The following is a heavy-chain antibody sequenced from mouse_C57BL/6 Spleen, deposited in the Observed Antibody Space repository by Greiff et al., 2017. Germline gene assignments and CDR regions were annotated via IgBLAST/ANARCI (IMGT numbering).Heavy chain of an antibody. V-gene: IGHV5-6*01. CDR1: GFTFSSYG. J-gene: IGHJ4*01. Sequence: EVNVVESGGDLVKPGGSLKLSCAASGFTFSSYGMSWVRQTPDKRLEWVATISSGGSYTYYPDSVKGRFTISRDNAKNTLYLQMSSLKSEDTAMYYCARQGDGYYLYAMDYWGQGTSVTVSS. CDR3: ARQGDGYYLYAMDY. CDR2: ISSGGSYT. D-gene: IGHD2-3*01.